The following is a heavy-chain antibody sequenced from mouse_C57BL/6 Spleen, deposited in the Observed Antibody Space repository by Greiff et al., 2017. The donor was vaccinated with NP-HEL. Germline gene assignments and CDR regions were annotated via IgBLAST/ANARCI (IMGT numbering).Heavy chain of an antibody. CDR2: IHPNSGST. CDR1: GYTFTSYW. Sequence: QVQLQQPGAELVKPGASVKLSCKASGYTFTSYWMHWVKQRPGQGLEWIGMIHPNSGSTNYNEKFKSKATLTVDKSSSTAYMQLSSLTSEDSAVYYCARSDSSGYVGYAMDYWGQGTSVTVSS. CDR3: ARSDSSGYVGYAMDY. V-gene: IGHV1-64*01. J-gene: IGHJ4*01. D-gene: IGHD3-2*02.